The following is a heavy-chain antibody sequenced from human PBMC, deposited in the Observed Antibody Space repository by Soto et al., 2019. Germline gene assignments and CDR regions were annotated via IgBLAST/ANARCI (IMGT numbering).Heavy chain of an antibody. V-gene: IGHV4-4*02. D-gene: IGHD2-15*01. CDR1: GDSLSNNHW. CDR3: VRDSRTGCSSINCYMH. J-gene: IGHJ4*02. CDR2: IWHTGRP. Sequence: QLRESGPGLVQPSETLSLTCDVSGDSLSNNHWWSWVRQAPGKGLEWIGEIWHTGRPNYNPSLKSRGAISLDKSKNQFSLRLSSVTDADTAVYYCVRDSRTGCSSINCYMHWGQGTLVTVSS.